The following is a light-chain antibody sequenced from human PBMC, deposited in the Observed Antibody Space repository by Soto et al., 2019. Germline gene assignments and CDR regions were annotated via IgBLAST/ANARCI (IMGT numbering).Light chain of an antibody. CDR2: AAY. Sequence: AIRMTQSPSSLSASTGDRVTITCRASQGISSYLAWYQQKPGKAHKLLIYAAYTLQSGVQSRFSGSGSGTDFTLTIRCLQSEDFATYYCQQYYSYPRTFGPGTKVDIK. J-gene: IGKJ3*01. V-gene: IGKV1-8*01. CDR3: QQYYSYPRT. CDR1: QGISSY.